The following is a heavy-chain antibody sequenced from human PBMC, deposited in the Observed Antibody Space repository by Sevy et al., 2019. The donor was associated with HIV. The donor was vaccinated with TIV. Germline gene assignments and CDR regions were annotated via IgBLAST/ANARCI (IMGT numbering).Heavy chain of an antibody. J-gene: IGHJ6*02. CDR3: ARHQSAMVTSYYGMDV. CDR2: IYYSGST. D-gene: IGHD5-18*01. CDR1: GGSISSSSYY. V-gene: IGHV4-39*01. Sequence: SETLSLSCTVSGGSISSSSYYWGWIRQPPGKGLEWIGSIYYSGSTYYNPSLKSRVTISVDTSKNQFSLKLSSVTAADTAVYYCARHQSAMVTSYYGMDVWGQGTTVTVSS.